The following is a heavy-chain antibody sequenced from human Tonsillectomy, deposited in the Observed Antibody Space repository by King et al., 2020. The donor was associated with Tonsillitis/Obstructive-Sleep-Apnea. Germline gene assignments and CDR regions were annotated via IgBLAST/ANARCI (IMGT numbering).Heavy chain of an antibody. CDR1: GGSFSGYY. CDR3: ARREVRGVISAPDY. CDR2: INHSGST. V-gene: IGHV4-34*01. J-gene: IGHJ4*02. D-gene: IGHD3-10*01. Sequence: VQLQQWGAGLLKPSETLSLTCAVYGGSFSGYYWSWIRQPPGKGLEWIGEINHSGSTNYNPSLKSRVTISVDTSKNQFSLKLSSVTAADTAVYYCARREVRGVISAPDYWGQGTLVTVSS.